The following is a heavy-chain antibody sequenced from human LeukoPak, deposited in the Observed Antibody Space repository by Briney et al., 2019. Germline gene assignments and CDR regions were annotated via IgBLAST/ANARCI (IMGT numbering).Heavy chain of an antibody. Sequence: GGSLSLSCAASGFTFDTYNINWVRPAPGKGLEWVSSISSGSSYIEYADSVKGRFTSSRDNARNSAYLQMNSLRVEDTAVYYCAKEVEVSPGPDYWGQGTLVTVSS. CDR3: AKEVEVSPGPDY. V-gene: IGHV3-21*06. D-gene: IGHD2-15*01. CDR1: GFTFDTYN. CDR2: ISSGSSYI. J-gene: IGHJ4*02.